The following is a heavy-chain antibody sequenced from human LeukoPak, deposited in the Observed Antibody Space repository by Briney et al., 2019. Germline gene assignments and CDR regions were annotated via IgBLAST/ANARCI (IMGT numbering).Heavy chain of an antibody. J-gene: IGHJ4*02. D-gene: IGHD3-22*01. V-gene: IGHV4-4*07. CDR3: ARVTGYMIEDYFDY. CDR2: IYTSGST. CDR1: GGSISSYY. Sequence: PSETLSLTCTVSGGSISSYYWSWIRQPAGKGLEWIGRIYTSGSTNYNPSLKSRVTMSVDTSKNQFSLKLSSVTAADTAVYYCARVTGYMIEDYFDYWGQGTLVTVSS.